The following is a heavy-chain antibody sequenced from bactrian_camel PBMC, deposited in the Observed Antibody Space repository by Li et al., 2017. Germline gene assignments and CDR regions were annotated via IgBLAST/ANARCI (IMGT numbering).Heavy chain of an antibody. J-gene: IGHJ4*01. D-gene: IGHD1*01. CDR2: IDNNGDA. CDR3: ASRVGMCGPNWSKLRFDS. CDR1: GLTDSTYH. V-gene: IGHV3S26*01. Sequence: HVQLVESGGGSVQTGGSLRLSCVISGLTDSTYHMSWWRQAPGKEREAVATIDNNGDASYSDFAKGRFSISRDIADHTLYLQMSNLKPEDTALYYCASRVGMCGPNWSKLRFDSRGPGTQVTVS.